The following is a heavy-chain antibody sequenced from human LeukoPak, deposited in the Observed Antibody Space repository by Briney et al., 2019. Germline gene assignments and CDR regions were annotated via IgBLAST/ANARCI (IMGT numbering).Heavy chain of an antibody. D-gene: IGHD6-19*01. J-gene: IGHJ3*02. CDR3: ATDPSSGWYFGAFDI. V-gene: IGHV4-34*01. CDR1: GGSFSGYY. CDR2: INHSGST. Sequence: SETLSLTCAVYGGSFSGYYWSWIRQPPGKGLEWIGEINHSGSTNYNPSLKSRVTISVDTSKNQFSLKLSSVTAADTAVYCCATDPSSGWYFGAFDIWGQGTMVTVSS.